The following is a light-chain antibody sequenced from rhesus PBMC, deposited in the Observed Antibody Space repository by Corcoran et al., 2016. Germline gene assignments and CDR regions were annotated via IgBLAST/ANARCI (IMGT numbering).Light chain of an antibody. Sequence: EIVMTQSPATLSLSPGETATISCRTSQSVSSKLAWYQQKPGQAPRLLIYGASSRATGIPDRVSGSGSGTDFTLTISGLEPEDFAVYYCQETSNLWTFGQVTKVEIK. CDR1: QSVSSK. CDR2: GAS. J-gene: IGKJ1*01. V-gene: IGKV3-31*02. CDR3: QETSNLWT.